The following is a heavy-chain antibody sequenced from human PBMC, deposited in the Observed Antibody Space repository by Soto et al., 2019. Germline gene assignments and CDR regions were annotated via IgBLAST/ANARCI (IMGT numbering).Heavy chain of an antibody. J-gene: IGHJ5*02. CDR2: IYHSGST. CDR1: GGSISSGGYS. CDR3: ARGQERKIAGRGWFDP. Sequence: PSETLSLTCAVSGGSISSGGYSWSWIRQPPGKGLEWIGYIYHSGSTYYNPSLKSRVTISVDRSKNQFSLKLSSVTAADTAVYYCARGQERKIAGRGWFDPWGQGTLVTV. V-gene: IGHV4-30-2*01. D-gene: IGHD2-15*01.